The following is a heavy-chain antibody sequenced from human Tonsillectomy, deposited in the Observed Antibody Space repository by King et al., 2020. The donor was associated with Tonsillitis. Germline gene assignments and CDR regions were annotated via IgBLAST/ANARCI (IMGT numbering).Heavy chain of an antibody. CDR1: GFTFSPYS. Sequence: VQLVESGGGLVQPGGSLRLSCAASGFTFSPYSMNWIRQAPGKGLEWVSYISSSSNTIYYADSVKGRLTISRDNAKNSLYLKMHSLRPEDTAVYFGARGPIFGVIMDVGGQGTTFTVSS. V-gene: IGHV3-48*01. CDR3: ARGPIFGVIMDV. J-gene: IGHJ6*02. D-gene: IGHD3-3*01. CDR2: ISSSSNTI.